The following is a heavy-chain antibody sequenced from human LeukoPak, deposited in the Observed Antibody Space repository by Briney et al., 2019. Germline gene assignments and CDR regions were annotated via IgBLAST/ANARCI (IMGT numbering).Heavy chain of an antibody. J-gene: IGHJ5*02. CDR1: GFIFSNYA. D-gene: IGHD1-7*01. V-gene: IGHV3-23*01. CDR2: ISGSGDGT. CDR3: ARAFRLNYFDP. Sequence: PGGSLRLSCAASGFIFSNYAMSWVRQAPGKGLEWVSAISGSGDGTYYADSVKGRFTISRDNAKKSLYLQMNSLRADDTAVYYCARAFRLNYFDPWGQGTLVTVSS.